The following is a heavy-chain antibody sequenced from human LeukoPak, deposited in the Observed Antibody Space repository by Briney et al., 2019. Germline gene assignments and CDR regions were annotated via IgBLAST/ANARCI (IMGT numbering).Heavy chain of an antibody. D-gene: IGHD3-3*01. J-gene: IGHJ3*02. V-gene: IGHV3-21*01. CDR1: GFTFSSYS. Sequence: PGGSLRLSCAAYGFTFSSYSMNWVRQAPGKGLEWVSSISSSSSYIYYADSVKGRFTISRDNAKNSLYLQMNSLRAEDTAVYYCARDFRKNYDFWSGYPDAFDIWGQGTMVTVSS. CDR2: ISSSSSYI. CDR3: ARDFRKNYDFWSGYPDAFDI.